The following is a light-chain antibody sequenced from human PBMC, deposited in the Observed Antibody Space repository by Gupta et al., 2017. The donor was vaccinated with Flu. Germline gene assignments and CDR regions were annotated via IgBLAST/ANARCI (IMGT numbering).Light chain of an antibody. J-gene: IGLJ1*01. CDR2: EVS. CDR1: GSDVGNYNR. CDR3: TSYTSSYTYV. V-gene: IGLV2-18*02. Sequence: QSALTQPPSVSGSPGQSVTISCTGTGSDVGNYNRVSWYQQPPDTAPKLMIYEVSNRPSGVPDRFSGSKSGNTASLTISGLQAEDEADYYCTSYTSSYTYVFGTGTKVTVL.